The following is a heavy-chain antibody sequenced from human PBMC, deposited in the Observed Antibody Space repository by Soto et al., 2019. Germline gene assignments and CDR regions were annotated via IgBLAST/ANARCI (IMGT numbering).Heavy chain of an antibody. J-gene: IGHJ4*02. D-gene: IGHD2-15*01. CDR1: GGSISGANF. Sequence: QVHLQESGPGLVQPSGTMSLTCAVSGGSISGANFWSWVRQPPGKGLEWIGEIHLSGKTSYNPSLQSRVTISIDQSQNQMSLTLTYVTAAYTAVYYCARELVDGYSPAGYCGQGTLVTVSS. V-gene: IGHV4-4*02. CDR3: ARELVDGYSPAGY. CDR2: IHLSGKT.